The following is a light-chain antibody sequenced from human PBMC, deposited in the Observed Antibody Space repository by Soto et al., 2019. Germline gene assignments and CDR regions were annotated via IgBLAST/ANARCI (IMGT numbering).Light chain of an antibody. CDR3: SSYTTSNTRQIV. V-gene: IGLV2-14*01. J-gene: IGLJ1*01. CDR2: DVS. CDR1: SSDVDGYNY. Sequence: QSALTQPASVSGSPGQSITISCTGTSSDVDGYNYVSWYQQHPGKAPKFMIYDVSNRPSGVSNRFSGSKSDNTASLTISGLQAEDEADYYCSSYTTSNTRQIVFGTGTK.